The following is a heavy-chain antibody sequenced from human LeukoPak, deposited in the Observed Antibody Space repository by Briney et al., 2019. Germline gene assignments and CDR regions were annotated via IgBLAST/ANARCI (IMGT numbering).Heavy chain of an antibody. CDR3: XRDPPAGSLDY. J-gene: IGHJ4*02. CDR2: ISSSSDTI. Sequence: PGGSLRLSCAASGFTFSYYSMNWVRQAPGKGLEWISYISSSSDTIYYADSVKGRFTISRDNAKNSLYLQMSSLRAEDTAVCYCXRDPPAGSLDYWGXGTLVXXSS. V-gene: IGHV3-48*01. CDR1: GFTFSYYS. D-gene: IGHD6-25*01.